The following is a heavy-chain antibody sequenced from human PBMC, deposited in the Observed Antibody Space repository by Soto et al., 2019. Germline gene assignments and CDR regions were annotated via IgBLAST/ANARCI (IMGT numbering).Heavy chain of an antibody. CDR2: IIPIFGTA. J-gene: IGHJ4*01. Sequence: ASVKVSCKASGGTFSSYAISWVRQAPGQGLEWMGGIIPIFGTANYAQKFQGRVTITADTSASTVYMDLTSLAYDDSAVYYCARGNAGSDYGFFEFWG. CDR1: GGTFSSYA. D-gene: IGHD3-16*01. CDR3: ARGNAGSDYGFFEF. V-gene: IGHV1-69*06.